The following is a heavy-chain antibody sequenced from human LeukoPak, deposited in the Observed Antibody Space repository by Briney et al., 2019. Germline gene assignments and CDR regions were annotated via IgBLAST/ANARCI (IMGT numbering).Heavy chain of an antibody. Sequence: GGSLRLSCAASGFTVSSNYMSWVRQAPGKGLEWVSFIYSDNTHYSDSVKGRFTISRDNSKNTLYLQMNSLRAEDTAVYYCARRAGAYSHPYDYWGQGTLVTVSS. D-gene: IGHD4/OR15-4a*01. CDR1: GFTVSSNY. CDR3: ARRAGAYSHPYDY. CDR2: IYSDNT. V-gene: IGHV3-53*01. J-gene: IGHJ4*02.